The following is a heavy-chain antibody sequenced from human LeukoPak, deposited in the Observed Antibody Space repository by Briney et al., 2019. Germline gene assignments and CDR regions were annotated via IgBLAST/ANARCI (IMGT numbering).Heavy chain of an antibody. Sequence: SETLSLTCTVSGGSITSYYWSWIRQPPGKGLEWIGYISYTGSTDYTPSLKSRVTISVDTSKSQFSLKLRSVTAADTAVYYCASLYGSGTPVDYWGQGTLVTVSS. J-gene: IGHJ4*02. CDR2: ISYTGST. V-gene: IGHV4-59*01. CDR1: GGSITSYY. D-gene: IGHD3-10*01. CDR3: ASLYGSGTPVDY.